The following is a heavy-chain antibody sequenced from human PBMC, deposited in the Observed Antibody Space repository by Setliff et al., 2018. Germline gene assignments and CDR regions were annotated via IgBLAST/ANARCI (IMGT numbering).Heavy chain of an antibody. J-gene: IGHJ4*02. Sequence: ASVKVSCKASGYTFTSYDINWVRQATGQGLEWMGWMKPNSGNTGYAQKFQGRVTMTRNTSISTAYMELSSLRSEDTAVYYCARVRNLPWRNIAVAGTFGYWGQGTLVTVSS. CDR2: MKPNSGNT. CDR3: ARVRNLPWRNIAVAGTFGY. V-gene: IGHV1-8*01. CDR1: GYTFTSYD. D-gene: IGHD6-19*01.